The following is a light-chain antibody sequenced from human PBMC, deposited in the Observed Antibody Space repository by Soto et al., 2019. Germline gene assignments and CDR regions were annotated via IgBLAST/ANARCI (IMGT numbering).Light chain of an antibody. CDR3: QQYGTLGIT. CDR1: QTINTRN. V-gene: IGKV3-20*01. J-gene: IGKJ5*01. Sequence: VVLTQSPGTLSLSPGERATLSCRASQTINTRNLAWYQQKPGQTPRLLIYTTSSRAAGIPDRFSGSGSGTDFTLTISGLDPEDFAVYYCQQYGTLGITFGQGTRVDIK. CDR2: TTS.